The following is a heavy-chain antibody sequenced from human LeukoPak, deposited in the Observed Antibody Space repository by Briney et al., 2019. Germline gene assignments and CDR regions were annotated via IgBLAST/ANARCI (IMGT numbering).Heavy chain of an antibody. D-gene: IGHD3-10*01. Sequence: TGGSLRLSCGASGFTFDDFAMHWVRQAPGKGLEWVSGISWNSGSIGYADSVKGRFTISRDNAKNSLYLQMNSLRAEDMALYYCAKGVRNYYGSGSYYNHAFDIWGQGTMVTVSS. V-gene: IGHV3-9*03. J-gene: IGHJ3*02. CDR2: ISWNSGSI. CDR1: GFTFDDFA. CDR3: AKGVRNYYGSGSYYNHAFDI.